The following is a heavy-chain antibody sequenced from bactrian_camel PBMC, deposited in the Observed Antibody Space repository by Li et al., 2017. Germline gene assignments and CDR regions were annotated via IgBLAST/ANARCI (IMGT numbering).Heavy chain of an antibody. D-gene: IGHD2*01. J-gene: IGHJ4*01. CDR3: AAEDVSGGGYCDLQTDFQH. CDR2: IDFDDTT. V-gene: IGHV3S9*01. Sequence: HVQLVESGGGSVEAGGSLRLSCEYSQSRYCMGWFRQGPGKEREGVGIIDFDDTTTYADSVKGRFTISKDPAKKALVLQMDSLKPEDTAMYYCAAEDVSGGGYCDLQTDFQHWGRGTQVTVS. CDR1: YSQSRYC.